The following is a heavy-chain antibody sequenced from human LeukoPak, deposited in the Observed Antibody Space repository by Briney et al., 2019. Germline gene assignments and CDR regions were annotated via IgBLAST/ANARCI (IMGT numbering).Heavy chain of an antibody. D-gene: IGHD2-2*03. CDR1: GGSISSSSYY. J-gene: IGHJ5*02. CDR2: IYYSGST. CDR3: ARMDIVVVPAAMPNWFDP. V-gene: IGHV4-39*01. Sequence: SETLSLTCTVSGGSISSSSYYWVWIRQPPGKGLEWIGSIYYSGSTYYNPSLKSRVTISVDTSKNQFSLKLSSVTAADTAVYYCARMDIVVVPAAMPNWFDPWGQGTLVTVSS.